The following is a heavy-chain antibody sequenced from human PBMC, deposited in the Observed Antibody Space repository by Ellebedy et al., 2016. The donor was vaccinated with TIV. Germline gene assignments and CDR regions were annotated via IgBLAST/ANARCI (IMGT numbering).Heavy chain of an antibody. Sequence: GGSLRLSXSASGFTFSSYAMHWVRQAPGKGLEYVSAISSNGGSTYYADSVKGRFTISRDNSKNTLYLQMSSLRAEDTAVYYCVKGRLPQEYSGSYSWFYYYYYGMDVWGQGTTVTVSS. CDR2: ISSNGGST. D-gene: IGHD1-26*01. V-gene: IGHV3-64D*06. CDR1: GFTFSSYA. CDR3: VKGRLPQEYSGSYSWFYYYYYGMDV. J-gene: IGHJ6*02.